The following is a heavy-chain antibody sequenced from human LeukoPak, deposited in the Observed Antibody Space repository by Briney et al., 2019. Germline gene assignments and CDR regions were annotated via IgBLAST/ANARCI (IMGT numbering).Heavy chain of an antibody. D-gene: IGHD3-10*01. CDR2: IDYSGST. CDR3: ARGRARGVFDY. Sequence: PSETLSLTCTVSGGSISSYYWSWIRQPPGKGLEWIGYIDYSGSTNYNPSLKSRVTISVDTSKNQFSLKLSFVTAADTAVYYCARGRARGVFDYWGQGTLVTVSS. J-gene: IGHJ4*02. CDR1: GGSISSYY. V-gene: IGHV4-59*08.